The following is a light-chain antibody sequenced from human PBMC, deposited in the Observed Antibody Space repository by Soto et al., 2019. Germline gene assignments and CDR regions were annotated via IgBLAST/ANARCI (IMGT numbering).Light chain of an antibody. Sequence: EIVLTQSPGTLSLSPGERATLSCRASQSVSSNNLAWYQQKPGQAPRLLIYGASYRATGIPDRFSGSGSGADFTLAVSRLEPEDFAVYFCQQYGSSPLTFGPGTKVDI. CDR2: GAS. J-gene: IGKJ3*01. V-gene: IGKV3-20*01. CDR3: QQYGSSPLT. CDR1: QSVSSNN.